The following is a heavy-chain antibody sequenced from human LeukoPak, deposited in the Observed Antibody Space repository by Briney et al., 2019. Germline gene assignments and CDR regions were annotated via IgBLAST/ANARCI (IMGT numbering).Heavy chain of an antibody. J-gene: IGHJ3*02. CDR3: ARGGLISLANTPLGAFDI. Sequence: SEALSLTCAVSSGSISYNNYYWGWIRQPPGKGLEWIGNIYYSGSTYYNPSLKSRVTISVDTSKNQFSLQLNSVTPEDTAVYYCARGGLISLANTPLGAFDIWGQGTMVSVSS. V-gene: IGHV4-39*07. CDR1: SGSISYNNYY. D-gene: IGHD3/OR15-3a*01. CDR2: IYYSGST.